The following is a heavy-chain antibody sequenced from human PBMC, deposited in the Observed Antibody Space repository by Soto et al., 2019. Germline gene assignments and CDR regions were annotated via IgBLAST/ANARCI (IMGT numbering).Heavy chain of an antibody. CDR2: IFHSGST. Sequence: TSETMSLTCTVAGAYIISNNRWSWVRQSPGKGLEWIGEIFHSGSTNYNPSLKTRLTISVDKSKNQFSLKLSSVTAADTAVYYCARVYSGSYSDSWGRGTLVTVSS. V-gene: IGHV4-4*02. CDR3: ARVYSGSYSDS. CDR1: GAYIISNNR. D-gene: IGHD1-26*01. J-gene: IGHJ4*02.